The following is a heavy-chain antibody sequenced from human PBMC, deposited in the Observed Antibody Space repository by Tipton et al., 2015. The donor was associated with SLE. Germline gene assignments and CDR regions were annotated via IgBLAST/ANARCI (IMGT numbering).Heavy chain of an antibody. Sequence: TLSLTCTVSGGSISRPNYYWGWIRQPPGKGLEWIGSFYYSGSTYYNTALKSRLTLSVDTSKNQFSLRLNSLTAADTAGYYCARIGSLIDFDPWGQGTLVTVSS. V-gene: IGHV4-39*07. CDR1: GGSISRPNYY. J-gene: IGHJ5*02. CDR2: FYYSGST. CDR3: ARIGSLIDFDP. D-gene: IGHD2-21*01.